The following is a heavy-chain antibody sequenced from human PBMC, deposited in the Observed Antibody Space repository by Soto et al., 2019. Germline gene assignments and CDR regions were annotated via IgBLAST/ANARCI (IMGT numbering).Heavy chain of an antibody. V-gene: IGHV5-51*01. CDR2: IYPADSDT. CDR1: GYRFTSYW. D-gene: IGHD3-22*01. J-gene: IGHJ4*02. Sequence: PGESLKISCKGSGYRFTSYWIAWVRQMPGKGLEWMGIIYPADSDTRYSPSFQGQVTITVDKSINTAYLQWSRLKASDTAIYYCARQRLWGTSGYYYFENWGQGTLVTVSS. CDR3: ARQRLWGTSGYYYFEN.